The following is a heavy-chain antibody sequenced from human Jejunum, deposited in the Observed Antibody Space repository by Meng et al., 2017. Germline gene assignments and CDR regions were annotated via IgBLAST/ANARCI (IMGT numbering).Heavy chain of an antibody. CDR1: GGSFSNYG. CDR2: IIPIFDST. Sequence: SVKVSCKASGGSFSNYGISWVRQAPGQGLEWMGGIIPIFDSTNYAQKFQDRVTMTADKSTSTAFMELSGLRSDDTAVYYCARGRAPFGMVIASYYGMDVWGQGTTVTVSS. V-gene: IGHV1-69*06. J-gene: IGHJ6*02. CDR3: ARGRAPFGMVIASYYGMDV. D-gene: IGHD2-21*01.